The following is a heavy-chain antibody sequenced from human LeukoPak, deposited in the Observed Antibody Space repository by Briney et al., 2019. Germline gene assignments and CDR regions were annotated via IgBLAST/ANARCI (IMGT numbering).Heavy chain of an antibody. CDR2: ISSSSSYI. Sequence: PGGSLRLSCAAPGFTFSSYSMNWVRQAPGKGLEWVSSISSSSSYIYYADSVKGRFTISRDNAKNSLYLQMNSLRAEDTAVYYCARDRRYYDILTGQGNYYYYYGMDVWGQGTTVTVSS. CDR1: GFTFSSYS. CDR3: ARDRRYYDILTGQGNYYYYYGMDV. V-gene: IGHV3-21*01. D-gene: IGHD3-9*01. J-gene: IGHJ6*02.